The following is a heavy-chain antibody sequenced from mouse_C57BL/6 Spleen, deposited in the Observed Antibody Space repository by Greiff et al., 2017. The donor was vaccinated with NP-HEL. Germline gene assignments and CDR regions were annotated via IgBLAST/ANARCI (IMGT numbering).Heavy chain of an antibody. CDR2: IYPGDGDT. Sequence: VKLQESGAELVKPGASVKISCKASGYAFSSYWMNWVKQRPGKGLEWIGQIYPGDGDTNYNGKFKGKATLTADKSSSTAYMQLSSLTSEDSAVYFCARYYYGSSYDFDYWGQGTTLTVSS. CDR3: ARYYYGSSYDFDY. V-gene: IGHV1-80*01. J-gene: IGHJ2*01. D-gene: IGHD1-1*01. CDR1: GYAFSSYW.